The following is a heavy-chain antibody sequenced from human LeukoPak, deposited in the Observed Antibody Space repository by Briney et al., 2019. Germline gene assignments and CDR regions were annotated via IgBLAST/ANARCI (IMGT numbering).Heavy chain of an antibody. CDR3: ASEAYCSGGRCSVQRVAS. J-gene: IGHJ4*02. D-gene: IGHD2-15*01. CDR1: GYTFTSYG. CDR2: ISAYSGNT. V-gene: IGHV1-18*01. Sequence: ASVKVPCKASGYTFTSYGISWVRQAPGQGLEWMGWISAYSGNTNYAQKLQGRVTMTTDTSTSTAYMELRSLISDDTAVYYCASEAYCSGGRCSVQRVASWGQGTPVTVSS.